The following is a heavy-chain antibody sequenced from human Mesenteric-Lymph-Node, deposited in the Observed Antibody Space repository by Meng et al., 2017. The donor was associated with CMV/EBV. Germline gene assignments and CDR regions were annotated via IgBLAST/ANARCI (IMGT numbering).Heavy chain of an antibody. D-gene: IGHD1-26*01. CDR3: AREGYSGSIDY. CDR2: ISTSGSNV. CDR1: GFIFSTYS. Sequence: GESLKISCAASGFIFSTYSMNWVRQAPGKGLECVAFISTSGSNVYYADSVRGRFTISRDNAKNTLFLEMNSLRAEDTAVYYCAREGYSGSIDYWGQGTLVTVSS. J-gene: IGHJ4*02. V-gene: IGHV3-48*04.